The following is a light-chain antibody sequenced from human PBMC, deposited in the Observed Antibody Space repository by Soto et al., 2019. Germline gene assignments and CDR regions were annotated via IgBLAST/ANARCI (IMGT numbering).Light chain of an antibody. J-gene: IGKJ1*01. CDR3: QHYNNWPPAWT. Sequence: EIVLTQSPGTLSLSPGERATLSCRASQSISGTLAWYQQKPGQAPRLLIYGASTRATGIPTRFSGSGSGTEFTLTISSLQSEDFALYYCQHYNNWPPAWTFGQGTKVDIK. CDR1: QSISGT. V-gene: IGKV3-15*01. CDR2: GAS.